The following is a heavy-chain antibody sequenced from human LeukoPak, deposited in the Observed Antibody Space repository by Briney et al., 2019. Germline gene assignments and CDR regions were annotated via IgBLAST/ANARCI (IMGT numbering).Heavy chain of an antibody. V-gene: IGHV1-18*01. CDR1: GYTFSSYG. J-gene: IGHJ5*02. Sequence: ASVKVSCKASGYTFSSYGISWVRQAPGQGLEWMGRISADNGNTNYVQRLQGRVTMTTDTSTSTAYMELRSLRSDDTAVYYCARLVAVAGTSWFDPWGQGTLVTVSS. CDR3: ARLVAVAGTSWFDP. CDR2: ISADNGNT. D-gene: IGHD6-19*01.